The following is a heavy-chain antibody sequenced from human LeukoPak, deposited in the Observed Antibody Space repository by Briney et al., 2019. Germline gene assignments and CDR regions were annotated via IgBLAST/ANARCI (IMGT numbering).Heavy chain of an antibody. V-gene: IGHV1-18*01. Sequence: ASVKVSCKASGYTFTSYGISWVRQAPGQGLEWMGWISAYNGNTNYAQKLQGRVTITRDTSTSTVYMELSSLRSEDTAVYYCARFDSGNSGTEHYFDYWGQGTLVTVSS. CDR3: ARFDSGNSGTEHYFDY. D-gene: IGHD4-23*01. J-gene: IGHJ4*02. CDR2: ISAYNGNT. CDR1: GYTFTSYG.